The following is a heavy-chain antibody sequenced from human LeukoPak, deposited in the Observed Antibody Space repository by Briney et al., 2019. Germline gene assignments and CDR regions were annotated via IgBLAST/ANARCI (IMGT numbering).Heavy chain of an antibody. CDR3: AREVLVTMVRGVIVWFDP. Sequence: SETLSLTCAVSGGSISSSNWWSWVRPPPGKGLEWIGEIYHSGSTNYNPSLKSRVTMSVDTSKNQFSLKLSSVTAADTAVYYCAREVLVTMVRGVIVWFDPWGQGTLVTVSS. CDR1: GGSISSSNW. V-gene: IGHV4-4*02. J-gene: IGHJ5*02. D-gene: IGHD3-10*01. CDR2: IYHSGST.